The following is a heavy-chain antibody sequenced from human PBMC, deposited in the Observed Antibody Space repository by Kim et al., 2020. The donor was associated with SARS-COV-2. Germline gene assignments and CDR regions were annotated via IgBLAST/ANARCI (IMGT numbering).Heavy chain of an antibody. CDR1: GYTFTSYY. CDR2: INPSGGST. D-gene: IGHD2-2*01. J-gene: IGHJ3*02. Sequence: ASVKVSCKASGYTFTSYYMHWVRQAPGQGLEWMGIINPSGGSTSYAQKFHGRVTMTRDTSTSTVYMELSSLRAEDTAVYYCARVWRVENCSSTSCYVGNAFGIWGTGTMGTVSS. CDR3: ARVWRVENCSSTSCYVGNAFGI. V-gene: IGHV1-46*01.